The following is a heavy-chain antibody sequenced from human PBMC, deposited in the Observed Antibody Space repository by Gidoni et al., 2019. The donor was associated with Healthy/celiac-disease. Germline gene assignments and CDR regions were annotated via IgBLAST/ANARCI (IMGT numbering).Heavy chain of an antibody. CDR3: ARGTQVVAATPYY. D-gene: IGHD2-15*01. V-gene: IGHV3-30-3*01. J-gene: IGHJ4*02. CDR2: ISYDGSNK. Sequence: QVQLVESGGGVVQPGRSLRLSCAASGFTFSSCAMHWVRLAPGKGLEWVAVISYDGSNKYYADSVKGRFTISRDNSKNTLYLQMNSLRAEDTAVYYCARGTQVVAATPYYWGQGTLVTSPQ. CDR1: GFTFSSCA.